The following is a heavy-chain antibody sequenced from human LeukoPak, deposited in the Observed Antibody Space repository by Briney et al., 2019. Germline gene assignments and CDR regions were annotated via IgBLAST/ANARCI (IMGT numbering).Heavy chain of an antibody. CDR3: ARDNYYHSGLDY. CDR1: GYTFTGYY. D-gene: IGHD3-10*01. Sequence: ASVKVSCKASGYTFTGYYMHWVRQAPGQGLEWMGWINPNSGGTNYAQKFQGRVTMTRDTSISTAYMELSRLRSDDTAVYYCARDNYYHSGLDYWGQGTLVTVSS. V-gene: IGHV1-2*02. CDR2: INPNSGGT. J-gene: IGHJ4*02.